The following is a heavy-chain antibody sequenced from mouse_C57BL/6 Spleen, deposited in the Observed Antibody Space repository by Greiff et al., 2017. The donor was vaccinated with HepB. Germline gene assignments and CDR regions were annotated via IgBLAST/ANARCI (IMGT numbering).Heavy chain of an antibody. CDR2: ISDGGSYT. D-gene: IGHD2-4*01. J-gene: IGHJ1*03. CDR3: ARDEGDYDDWYFDV. V-gene: IGHV5-4*01. CDR1: GFTFSSYA. Sequence: EVQLQESGGGLVKPGGSLKLSCAASGFTFSSYAMSWVRQTPEKRLEWVATISDGGSYTYYPDNVKGRFTISRDNAKNNLYLQMSHLKSEDTAMYYCARDEGDYDDWYFDVWGTGTTVTVSS.